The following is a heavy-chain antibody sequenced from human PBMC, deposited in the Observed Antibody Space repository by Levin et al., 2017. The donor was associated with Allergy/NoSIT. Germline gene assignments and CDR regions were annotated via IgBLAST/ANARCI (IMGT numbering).Heavy chain of an antibody. CDR2: ISSSGSTI. CDR3: ARGLIVATIRDWFDP. Sequence: PGGSLRLSCAASGFTFSSYEMNWVRQAPGKGLEWVSYISSSGSTIYYADSVKGRFTISRDNAKNSLYLQMNSLRAEDTAVYYCARGLIVATIRDWFDPWGQGTLVTVSS. J-gene: IGHJ5*02. D-gene: IGHD5-12*01. V-gene: IGHV3-48*03. CDR1: GFTFSSYE.